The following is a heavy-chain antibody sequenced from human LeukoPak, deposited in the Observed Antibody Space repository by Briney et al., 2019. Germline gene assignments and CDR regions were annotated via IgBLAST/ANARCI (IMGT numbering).Heavy chain of an antibody. V-gene: IGHV1-69*05. CDR1: GGTFSRYA. Sequence: ASVKVSCKASGGTFSRYAISWVRQAPGQGLEWMGGIIPIFGTANYAQKFQGSVTITTDESTSTAYMELSSLRSEDTAVYYCARNPGYSSGWYYFDYWGQGPLVTVSS. CDR2: IIPIFGTA. CDR3: ARNPGYSSGWYYFDY. D-gene: IGHD6-19*01. J-gene: IGHJ4*02.